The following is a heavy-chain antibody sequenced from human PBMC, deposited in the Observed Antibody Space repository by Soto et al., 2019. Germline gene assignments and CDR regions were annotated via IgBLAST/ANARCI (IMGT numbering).Heavy chain of an antibody. D-gene: IGHD3-3*01. CDR1: GFTFSNAW. CDR2: IKSKTDGGTT. V-gene: IGHV3-15*01. CDR3: KTDTRDFWSGPNWFDT. J-gene: IGHJ5*02. Sequence: GGSLRLSCAASGFTFSNAWMSWVRQAPGKGLEWVGRIKSKTDGGTTDYAAPVKGRFTISRDDSKNTLYLQMNSLKTEETAVYYCKTDTRDFWSGPNWFDTWGQGTLVTVSS.